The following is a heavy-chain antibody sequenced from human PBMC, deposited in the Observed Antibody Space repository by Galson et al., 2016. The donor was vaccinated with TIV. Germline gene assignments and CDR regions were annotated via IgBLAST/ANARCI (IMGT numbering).Heavy chain of an antibody. V-gene: IGHV5-10-1*01. D-gene: IGHD3-3*01. CDR3: ARGVSTGSGWLDP. Sequence: QSGAEVKKPGESLRISCKGSGYSFTHYWITWVRQMPGKGLEWMGRIDPSDSYINYSPSFQGHVTISADRSINTAYLQWTSLKASDSAMYYCARGVSTGSGWLDPWGQGTLVTVSS. CDR1: GYSFTHYW. CDR2: IDPSDSYI. J-gene: IGHJ5*02.